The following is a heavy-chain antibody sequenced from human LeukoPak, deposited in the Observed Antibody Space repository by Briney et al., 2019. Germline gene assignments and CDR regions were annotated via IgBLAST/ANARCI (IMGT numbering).Heavy chain of an antibody. CDR1: GFTFSSYG. V-gene: IGHV3-30*19. Sequence: GGSLRLSCAASGFTFSSYGMHWVRQAPGKGLEWVAVISYDGSNKYYADSVKGRFTISRDNSKNTLYLQMNSLRAEDTAVYYCAREGCSSTSCYPPLRAFDIWGQGTMVTVSS. J-gene: IGHJ3*02. CDR3: AREGCSSTSCYPPLRAFDI. CDR2: ISYDGSNK. D-gene: IGHD2-2*01.